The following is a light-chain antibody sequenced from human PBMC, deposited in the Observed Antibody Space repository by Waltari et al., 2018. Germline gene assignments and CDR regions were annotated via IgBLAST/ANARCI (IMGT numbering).Light chain of an antibody. J-gene: IGKJ1*01. CDR2: GAS. CDR3: QQYNNWPQT. Sequence: EIVMTQSPPTLSVSRGGSATLRCRASQSVSSNLAWYQQKPGQAPRLLICGASTRATGIPARFSGSGSGTEFTLTISSMQSEDFAVYYCQQYNNWPQTFGQGTKVEIK. V-gene: IGKV3-15*01. CDR1: QSVSSN.